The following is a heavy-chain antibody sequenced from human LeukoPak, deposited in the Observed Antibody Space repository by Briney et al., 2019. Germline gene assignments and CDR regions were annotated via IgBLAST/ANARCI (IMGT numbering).Heavy chain of an antibody. CDR1: GGSISSSSYY. Sequence: PSETLSLTCTVSGGSISSSSYYWGWIRQPPGKGLEWIGSIYYSGSTNYNPSLKSRVTISVDTSKNQFSLKLSSVTAADTAVYYCARAVRGVILTFDYWGQGTLVTVSS. CDR2: IYYSGST. D-gene: IGHD3-10*01. J-gene: IGHJ4*02. V-gene: IGHV4-39*07. CDR3: ARAVRGVILTFDY.